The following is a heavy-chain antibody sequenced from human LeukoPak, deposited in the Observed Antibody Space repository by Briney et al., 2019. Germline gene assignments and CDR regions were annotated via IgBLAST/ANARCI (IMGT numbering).Heavy chain of an antibody. CDR2: ISGSGGST. Sequence: QTGGSLRLSCAASGFTFSSYAMSWVRQAPGKGLEWVSAISGSGGSTYYADSVKGRFTISRDIPKNTLYLQMSSLRAEDTAIYYCARVYSSGWSLPFEYWGQGTLVTVSS. CDR3: ARVYSSGWSLPFEY. D-gene: IGHD6-19*01. J-gene: IGHJ4*02. CDR1: GFTFSSYA. V-gene: IGHV3-23*01.